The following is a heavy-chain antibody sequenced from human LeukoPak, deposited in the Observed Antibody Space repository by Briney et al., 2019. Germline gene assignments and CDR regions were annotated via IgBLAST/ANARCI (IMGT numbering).Heavy chain of an antibody. J-gene: IGHJ4*02. CDR1: GGSLSSSNW. D-gene: IGHD3-16*01. CDR2: IYHSGST. CDR3: ARSSYYDYVWGSYGYGPFDH. V-gene: IGHV4-4*02. Sequence: SGTLSLTCAVSGGSLSSSNWWTWVRQPPGKGLEWIGKIYHSGSTNYNPSLRSRVTISVDKSKNQFSLKLSSVTAADTAVYYCARSSYYDYVWGSYGYGPFDHWGQGTLVTVSS.